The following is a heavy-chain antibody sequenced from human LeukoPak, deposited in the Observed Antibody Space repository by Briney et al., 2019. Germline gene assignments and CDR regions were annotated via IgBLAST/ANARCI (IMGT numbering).Heavy chain of an antibody. CDR2: ISYDGSNK. J-gene: IGHJ4*02. Sequence: GGSLRLSCAASGFTFSSYGMHWVRQAPGKGLEWVAVISYDGSNKYYADSVKGRFTISRDNSKNTVYLQMNSLRAEDMALYACSKSFGGAAAGTMDDYWGQGTLVTVSS. CDR1: GFTFSSYG. V-gene: IGHV3-30*18. CDR3: SKSFGGAAAGTMDDY. D-gene: IGHD6-13*01.